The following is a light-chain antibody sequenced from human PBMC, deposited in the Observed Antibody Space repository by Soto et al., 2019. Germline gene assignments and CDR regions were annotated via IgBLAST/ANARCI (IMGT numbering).Light chain of an antibody. Sequence: QSVLTQPASVSGSPGQSITISCTGSGSDIGAYNYVSWYQQHPGRAPKLLIHGVTRRPSGVSSRFSASKSGNTASLTVSGLQAEDEADYYCSSYAGSNNFVFGTGTKVTVL. CDR3: SSYAGSNNFV. CDR1: GSDIGAYNY. V-gene: IGLV2-14*01. J-gene: IGLJ1*01. CDR2: GVT.